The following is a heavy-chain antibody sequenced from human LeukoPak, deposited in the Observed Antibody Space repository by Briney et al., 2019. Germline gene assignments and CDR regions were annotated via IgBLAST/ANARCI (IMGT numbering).Heavy chain of an antibody. V-gene: IGHV1-8*01. J-gene: IGHJ1*01. D-gene: IGHD3-22*01. CDR1: GYTFTSYD. CDR3: ARGLRDSSGREYFQH. Sequence: ASVKVSCKASGYTFTSYDISWVRQAPGQGLEWMGWMNPNSGNTGYAQKLQGRATMTRNTSISTAYMELSSLRSEDTAVYYCARGLRDSSGREYFQHWGQGTLVTVSS. CDR2: MNPNSGNT.